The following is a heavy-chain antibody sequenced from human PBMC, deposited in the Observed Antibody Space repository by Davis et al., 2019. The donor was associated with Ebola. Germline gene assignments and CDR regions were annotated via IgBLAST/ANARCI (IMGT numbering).Heavy chain of an antibody. CDR2: IYYSGST. V-gene: IGHV4-39*07. CDR1: GGSISTTSYY. J-gene: IGHJ5*02. D-gene: IGHD3-10*01. Sequence: SETLSLTCTVSGGSISTTSYYWGWIRQPPGKGLEWIGYIYYSGSTYYNPSLKSRVTISVDTSKNQFSLKLSSVTAADTAVYYCARDRGPLGFDPWGQGTLVTVSS. CDR3: ARDRGPLGFDP.